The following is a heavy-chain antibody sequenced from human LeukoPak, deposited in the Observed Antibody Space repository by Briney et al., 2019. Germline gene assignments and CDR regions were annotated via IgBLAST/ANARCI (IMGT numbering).Heavy chain of an antibody. CDR2: VNSDESIT. J-gene: IGHJ4*02. V-gene: IGHV3-74*01. Sequence: PGGSLRLSCAASGFTFSSYWMHWVRQAPGKGLVWVSRVNSDESITTYADSVKGRFTISRDNAKNTLYLQMNSLRAEDTAVYYCARDWSSGWYGFDYWGQGTPVTVSS. CDR3: ARDWSSGWYGFDY. CDR1: GFTFSSYW. D-gene: IGHD6-19*01.